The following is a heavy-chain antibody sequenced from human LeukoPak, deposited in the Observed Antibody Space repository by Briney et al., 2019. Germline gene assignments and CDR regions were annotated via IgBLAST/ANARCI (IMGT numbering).Heavy chain of an antibody. V-gene: IGHV4-38-2*01. D-gene: IGHD1-14*01. J-gene: IGHJ4*02. CDR1: GYSISSGYY. Sequence: PSETLSLTFAVSGYSISSGYYWGWIRQPPGKGLEWIANMYHSGSTYYNPSLKSRVTISVDTSKNQLSLKLNFVTAADTAMYYCVRGIPPDYWGQGILVAVSS. CDR3: VRGIPPDY. CDR2: MYHSGST.